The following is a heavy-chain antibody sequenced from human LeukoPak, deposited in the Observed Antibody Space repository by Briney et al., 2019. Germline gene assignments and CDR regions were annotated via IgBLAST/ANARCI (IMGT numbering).Heavy chain of an antibody. J-gene: IGHJ4*02. Sequence: PGGSLRLSCAASGFTFDDYAMHRVRQAPGKGLEWVSGISWNSGSIGYADSVKGRFTISRDNAKNSLYLQMNSLRAEDTALYYCAKDINPSLGGGTEFDYWGQGTLVTVSS. V-gene: IGHV3-9*01. D-gene: IGHD1-26*01. CDR2: ISWNSGSI. CDR1: GFTFDDYA. CDR3: AKDINPSLGGGTEFDY.